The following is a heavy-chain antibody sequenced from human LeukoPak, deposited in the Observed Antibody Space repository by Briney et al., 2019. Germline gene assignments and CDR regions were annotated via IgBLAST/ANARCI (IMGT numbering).Heavy chain of an antibody. V-gene: IGHV1-69*06. CDR3: ATPPPGYSFSNHYYYMDA. Sequence: SVKVSCKPSGGTINDYAVYWVRQAPGQGLEWMARIIPLFETVNYAQNFQDRLTLSADKSTNTAHMELSSLRFDDTAIYYCATPPPGYSFSNHYYYMDAWGRGTTATVSS. CDR2: IIPLFETV. J-gene: IGHJ6*03. D-gene: IGHD1-1*01. CDR1: GGTINDYA.